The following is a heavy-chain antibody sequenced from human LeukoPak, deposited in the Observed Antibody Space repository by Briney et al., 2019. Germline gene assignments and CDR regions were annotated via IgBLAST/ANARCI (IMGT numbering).Heavy chain of an antibody. CDR2: VSAYNGNT. J-gene: IGHJ4*02. Sequence: ASVKVSCKAFGYTFTSYGISWVRQAPGQGLEWMGWVSAYNGNTNYAQKLQGRVTMTTDTSTSTAYMELRSLRSDDTAVYYCARGLGSYDTTWYPPLRYWGQGTLVTVSS. CDR3: ARGLGSYDTTWYPPLRY. CDR1: GYTFTSYG. D-gene: IGHD3-22*01. V-gene: IGHV1-18*01.